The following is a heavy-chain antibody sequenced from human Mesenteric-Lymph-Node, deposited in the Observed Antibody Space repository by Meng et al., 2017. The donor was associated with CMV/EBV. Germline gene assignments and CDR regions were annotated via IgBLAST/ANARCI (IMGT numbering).Heavy chain of an antibody. D-gene: IGHD6-19*01. CDR1: GGSFSGYY. Sequence: SETLSLTCAVYGGSFSGYYWSWIRQPPGKGLEWIGYIYYSGSTNYNPSLKSRVTISVDTSKNQFSLKLSSVTAADTAVYYCAREVSGWYFDPWGQGTLVTVSS. CDR2: IYYSGST. V-gene: IGHV4-59*01. CDR3: AREVSGWYFDP. J-gene: IGHJ5*02.